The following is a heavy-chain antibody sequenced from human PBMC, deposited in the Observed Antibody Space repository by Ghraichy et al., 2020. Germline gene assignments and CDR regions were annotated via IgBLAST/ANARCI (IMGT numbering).Heavy chain of an antibody. V-gene: IGHV3-33*01. D-gene: IGHD3-22*01. Sequence: VALIWYDGSNKYYADSVTGRFTISRDTSKNTLYLQMNSLRAEDTAVYYCARAAYYDSSGYYYGIDYWG. CDR2: IWYDGSNK. CDR3: ARAAYYDSSGYYYGIDY. J-gene: IGHJ4*01.